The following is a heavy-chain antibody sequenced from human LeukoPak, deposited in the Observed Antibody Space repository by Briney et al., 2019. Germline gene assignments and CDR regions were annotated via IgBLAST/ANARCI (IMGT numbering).Heavy chain of an antibody. J-gene: IGHJ3*02. D-gene: IGHD3-10*01. Sequence: PGGSLRLSCAASGFTFSSYSMHWVRQAPGKGLEWVAVIWYDGSNKYYADSVKGRFTISRDNSKNTLYLQMNSLRAEDTAVYYCARENYYGSGSYAAFDIWGQGTMVTVSS. V-gene: IGHV3-33*01. CDR1: GFTFSSYS. CDR3: ARENYYGSGSYAAFDI. CDR2: IWYDGSNK.